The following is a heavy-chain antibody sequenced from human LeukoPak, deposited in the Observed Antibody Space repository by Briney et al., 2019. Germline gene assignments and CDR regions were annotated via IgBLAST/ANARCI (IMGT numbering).Heavy chain of an antibody. J-gene: IGHJ5*02. Sequence: GASVKVSCKASGGTFSSYAISWVRQAPGQGLEWMGRIIPIFGTANYAQKFQGRVTITTDESTSTAYMELSSLRSEDTAVYYCARESGITIFGVVIDNNWFDPWGQRTLVTVSS. CDR2: IIPIFGTA. V-gene: IGHV1-69*05. CDR3: ARESGITIFGVVIDNNWFDP. CDR1: GGTFSSYA. D-gene: IGHD3-3*01.